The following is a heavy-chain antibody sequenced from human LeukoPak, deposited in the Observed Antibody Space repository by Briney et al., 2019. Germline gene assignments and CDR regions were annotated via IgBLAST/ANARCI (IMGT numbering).Heavy chain of an antibody. CDR1: GFTFSSYA. CDR3: ARVARIENVLD. CDR2: ISVIGCTT. Sequence: PGGSLTLSCAASGFTFSSYAMSWVRQAPGKGLEWVSAISVIGCTTYYADSVKGRFTISRDNSKNTLYLQMNSLRAEDTAIYYCARVARIENVLDRGQGTLVTVSS. J-gene: IGHJ4*02. D-gene: IGHD2-8*01. V-gene: IGHV3-23*01.